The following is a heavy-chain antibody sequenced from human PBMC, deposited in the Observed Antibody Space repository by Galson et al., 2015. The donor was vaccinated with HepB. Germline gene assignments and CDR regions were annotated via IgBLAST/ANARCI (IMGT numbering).Heavy chain of an antibody. D-gene: IGHD3-10*01. J-gene: IGHJ4*02. V-gene: IGHV3-23*01. CDR3: AKDPFSYYGSGEADS. CDR2: VSGTGGTT. Sequence: SLRLSCAASGFTFRRYAMSWVRQVPGKGLEWVSVVSGTGGTTHYADSVRGRFTVSRDNSKNTLYLRMNSLRAEDTAVYYCAKDPFSYYGSGEADSWGQGTLVTVSS. CDR1: GFTFRRYA.